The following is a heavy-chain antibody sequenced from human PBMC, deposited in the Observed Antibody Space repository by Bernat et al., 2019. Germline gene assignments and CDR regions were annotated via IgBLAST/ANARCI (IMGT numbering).Heavy chain of an antibody. V-gene: IGHV2-5*02. CDR2: IYWDDDK. Sequence: QITLKESGPTLVKPTQTRTLTCTLSGFSISTRGVGVGWIRQPPAKALEWLALIYWDDDKRYNPSLKSRLSVTKDTSKNQVVLTMTNVDPEDTATYFCANRLSLMRDYNYGRFDHWGQGTLVTVSA. D-gene: IGHD4-11*01. CDR1: GFSISTRGVG. J-gene: IGHJ4*02. CDR3: ANRLSLMRDYNYGRFDH.